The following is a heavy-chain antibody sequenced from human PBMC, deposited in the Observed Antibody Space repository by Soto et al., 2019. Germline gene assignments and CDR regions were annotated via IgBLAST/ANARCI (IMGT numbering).Heavy chain of an antibody. CDR1: GCSITSANW. CDR2: ISHSGIT. CDR3: ARVLRGWFDP. J-gene: IGHJ5*02. V-gene: IGHV4-4*02. Sequence: XETRSLTCAVSGCSITSANWWTWVRQPPGGGLEWIGEISHSGITNYKASLKSRVTMSVDKTKNDVSLKLTSVTAADTAVYYCARVLRGWFDPWGQGTPVTVS.